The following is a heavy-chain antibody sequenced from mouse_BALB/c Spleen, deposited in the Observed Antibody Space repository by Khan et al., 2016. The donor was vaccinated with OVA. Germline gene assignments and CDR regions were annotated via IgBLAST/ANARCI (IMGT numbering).Heavy chain of an antibody. D-gene: IGHD2-1*01. J-gene: IGHJ4*01. Sequence: QVQLKQSGPELVKPGASVRISCKASGYTFTSYYIHWVKQRPGQGLEWIGWIYPGNVNTDYNEKFKGKATLTADKSSSTAYMQLSSLASEDSAVYFCARWGVNYPSYAMDYWGQGTSVTVSS. CDR3: ARWGVNYPSYAMDY. V-gene: IGHV1S56*01. CDR2: IYPGNVNT. CDR1: GYTFTSYY.